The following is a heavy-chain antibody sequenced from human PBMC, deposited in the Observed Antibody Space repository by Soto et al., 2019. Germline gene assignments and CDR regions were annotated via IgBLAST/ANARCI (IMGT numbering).Heavy chain of an antibody. CDR1: GFSLSTSGVG. D-gene: IGHD3-10*01. CDR2: IYWDDDK. V-gene: IGHV2-5*02. Sequence: QITLKESGPTLVKPTQTLTLTCTFSGFSLSTSGVGVGWIRQPPGKALEWLALIYWDDDKRYSPSLKSRLTITKDPSKNQVVLTMTNMDPVDTATYYCAQRTYYGSGSYFDYWGQGTLVTVSS. J-gene: IGHJ4*02. CDR3: AQRTYYGSGSYFDY.